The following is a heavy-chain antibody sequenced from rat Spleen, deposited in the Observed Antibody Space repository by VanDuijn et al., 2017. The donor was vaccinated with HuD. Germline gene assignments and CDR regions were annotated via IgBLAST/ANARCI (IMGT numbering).Heavy chain of an antibody. D-gene: IGHD1-2*01. CDR1: GFTFSTYD. J-gene: IGHJ3*01. CDR3: TTRPYYSSLNWFPY. CDR2: ISYDGSNT. Sequence: EVQLVESGGGLVQPGRSMKLSCTASGFTFSTYDMAWVRQAPKKGLEWVATISYDGSNTYYRDSVKGRFTISRDNAKSTLYLQMDSLRSEDTATYYCTTRPYYSSLNWFPYWGQGTLVTVSS. V-gene: IGHV5-7*01.